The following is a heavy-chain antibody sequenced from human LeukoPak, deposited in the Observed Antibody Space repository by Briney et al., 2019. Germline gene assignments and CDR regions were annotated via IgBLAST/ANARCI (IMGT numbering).Heavy chain of an antibody. D-gene: IGHD3-22*01. J-gene: IGHJ1*01. V-gene: IGHV4-31*03. Sequence: KPSQTLSLTCTVSGGSISSGGYYWSWIRQHPGKGLEWIGYIYYSGSTYYNPSLKSRVTISVDTSKNQFSLKLSSVTAADTAVYYCASTNGYYYDSSGYYPEYFQHWGQGTLVTVSS. CDR3: ASTNGYYYDSSGYYPEYFQH. CDR2: IYYSGST. CDR1: GGSISSGGYY.